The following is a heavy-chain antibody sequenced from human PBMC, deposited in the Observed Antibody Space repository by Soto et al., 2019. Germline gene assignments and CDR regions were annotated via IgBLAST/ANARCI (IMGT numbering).Heavy chain of an antibody. CDR1: GNSFTTYY. CDR2: INPSGGRT. Sequence: ASVKVSCKAPGNSFTTYYMHWVRQAPGQGFEWMGIINPSGGRTTYAQKFQGRVTMTRDTSTSTFHMELSSLTSEDTAVYYCAGLYHYDSSGYYDYWGQGTLVTVSS. J-gene: IGHJ4*02. V-gene: IGHV1-46*01. D-gene: IGHD3-22*01. CDR3: AGLYHYDSSGYYDY.